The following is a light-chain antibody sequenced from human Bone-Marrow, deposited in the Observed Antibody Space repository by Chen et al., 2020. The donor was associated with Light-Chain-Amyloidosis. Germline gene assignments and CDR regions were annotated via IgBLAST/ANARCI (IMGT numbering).Light chain of an antibody. Sequence: QSVLTQPPSGSAAPGQQVTISCSGSTSTIGNNYVSWYQRRPGVAPKLLIFDTDKRPAGAHDRFACSTSGTSAALGITGLQTGDEAVYVCATWDISLSAAVFGGGTKLTVL. CDR3: ATWDISLSAAV. CDR1: TSTIGNNY. J-gene: IGLJ2*01. CDR2: DTD. V-gene: IGLV1-51*01.